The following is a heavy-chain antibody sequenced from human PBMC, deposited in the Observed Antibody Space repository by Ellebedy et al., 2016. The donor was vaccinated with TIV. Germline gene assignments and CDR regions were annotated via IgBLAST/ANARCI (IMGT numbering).Heavy chain of an antibody. CDR1: GGSIDRSSNS. D-gene: IGHD2-2*03. CDR2: ISYSGYT. J-gene: IGHJ4*02. Sequence: SETLSLTXNVSGGSIDRSSNSWGWIRQPPGKEFEWIGDISYSGYTYYNPSLESRVTISVDTSKNHFSLRLSSVTAADTAVYYCARLAIAVTNPQSDSWGQGTLVTVSS. CDR3: ARLAIAVTNPQSDS. V-gene: IGHV4-39*02.